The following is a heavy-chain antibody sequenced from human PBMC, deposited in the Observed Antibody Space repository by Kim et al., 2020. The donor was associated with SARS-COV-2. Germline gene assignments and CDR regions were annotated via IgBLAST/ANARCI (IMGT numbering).Heavy chain of an antibody. D-gene: IGHD2-2*01. CDR2: INHSGST. CDR1: GGSFSGYY. J-gene: IGHJ5*02. Sequence: SETLSLTCAVYGGSFSGYYWSWIRQPPGKGLEWIGEINHSGSTNYNPSLKSRVTISVDTSKNQFSLKLSSVTAADTAVYYCARKYCSSTSCPPGWFDPWGQGTLVTVSS. CDR3: ARKYCSSTSCPPGWFDP. V-gene: IGHV4-34*01.